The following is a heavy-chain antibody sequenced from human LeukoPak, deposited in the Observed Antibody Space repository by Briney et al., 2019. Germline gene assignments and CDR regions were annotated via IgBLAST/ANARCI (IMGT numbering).Heavy chain of an antibody. V-gene: IGHV3-7*01. Sequence: PGGSLRLSCAASGFTFSNYWMSWVPQAPGKGLEWVANIKEDGSEKDYVDSVKGRFTISRDNAQSSLYLQMDSLRAEDTAVYYCARDGVVNFWVSYGTYNYYYHMDVWGKGTTVTVSS. CDR2: IKEDGSEK. CDR1: GFTFSNYW. D-gene: IGHD3-16*01. CDR3: ARDGVVNFWVSYGTYNYYYHMDV. J-gene: IGHJ6*04.